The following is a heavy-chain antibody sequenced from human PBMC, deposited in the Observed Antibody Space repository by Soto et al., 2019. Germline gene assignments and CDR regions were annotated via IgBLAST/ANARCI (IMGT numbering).Heavy chain of an antibody. J-gene: IGHJ4*02. V-gene: IGHV3-23*01. CDR3: VKAVYLLDFDY. Sequence: GGSLRLSCTASGFTFSSYAMTWVRQAPGKGLEWVSTISGTGTTTYYADSVKGRFTISRDNSKNTLYLQMNSLRTEDTAVYYCVKAVYLLDFDYWGQGTLVTVSS. CDR1: GFTFSSYA. CDR2: ISGTGTTT. D-gene: IGHD2-8*01.